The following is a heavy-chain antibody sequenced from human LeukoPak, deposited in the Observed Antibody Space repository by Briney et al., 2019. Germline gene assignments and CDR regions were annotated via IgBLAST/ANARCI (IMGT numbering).Heavy chain of an antibody. Sequence: ASETLSLTCTVSGDSISTSYSYWGWIRRPPGRGLEWVGSIYYTGNTYSNSSLKSRVSMFVDTSKNQFSLILTSVTAADTAVYYCARQTGVGLFILPGGQGTLVTVSS. J-gene: IGHJ4*02. D-gene: IGHD3-3*01. V-gene: IGHV4-39*01. CDR1: GDSISTSYSY. CDR2: IYYTGNT. CDR3: ARQTGVGLFILP.